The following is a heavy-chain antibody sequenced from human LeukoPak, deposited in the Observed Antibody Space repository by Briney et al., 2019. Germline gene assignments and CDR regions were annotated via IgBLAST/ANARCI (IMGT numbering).Heavy chain of an antibody. Sequence: PKASVKVSCKASGYIFTGYYMHWVRQAPGQGLEWMGWINPNSGDTNYAQKLQGRVTMTTDTSTSTAYMELRSLRSDDTAVYYCARDSRYSSGWYVHYYYYYMDVWGKGTTVTISS. V-gene: IGHV1-2*02. CDR1: GYIFTGYY. J-gene: IGHJ6*03. CDR2: INPNSGDT. CDR3: ARDSRYSSGWYVHYYYYYMDV. D-gene: IGHD6-19*01.